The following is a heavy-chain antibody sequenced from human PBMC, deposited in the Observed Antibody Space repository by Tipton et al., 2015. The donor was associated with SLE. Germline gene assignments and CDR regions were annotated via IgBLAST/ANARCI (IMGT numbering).Heavy chain of an antibody. J-gene: IGHJ4*02. V-gene: IGHV4-59*01. Sequence: GLVKPSETLSLTCTVSGGSISSYYWSWIRQPPGKGLEWIGYIYYSGSTNYNPSLKSRVTISVDTSKNQFSLKLSSVTAAGTAVYYCARDGYYYGFIWGQGTLVTVSS. CDR2: IYYSGST. CDR1: GGSISSYY. CDR3: ARDGYYYGFI. D-gene: IGHD3-10*01.